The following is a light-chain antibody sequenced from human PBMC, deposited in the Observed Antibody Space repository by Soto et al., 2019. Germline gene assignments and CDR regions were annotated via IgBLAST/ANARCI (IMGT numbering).Light chain of an antibody. CDR3: EQRSNCPPST. V-gene: IGKV3-11*01. J-gene: IGKJ5*01. CDR2: YAS. Sequence: EIVLTQSPSTLSLSPGERATLSCRASQSISSYLAWYQQKPGQAPRLLIYYASNRATGIPARFSGSGSGTDFTLTISSLEPEDFAVYYCEQRSNCPPSTFGQGTRLEIK. CDR1: QSISSY.